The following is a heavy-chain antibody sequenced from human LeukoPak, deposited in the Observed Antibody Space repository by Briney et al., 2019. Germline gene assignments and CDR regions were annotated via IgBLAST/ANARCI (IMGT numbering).Heavy chain of an antibody. J-gene: IGHJ6*02. V-gene: IGHV1-69*05. CDR3: ASSGYDQGIYYAMDV. CDR2: IIPIFGTA. D-gene: IGHD5-12*01. Sequence: SVKVSCKASGGTFSSYAISWVRQAPGQGLEWMGGIIPIFGTANYAQKFQGRVTITTDESTSTAYMELSSLRSEDTAVYYCASSGYDQGIYYAMDVWGQGTTVTVSS. CDR1: GGTFSSYA.